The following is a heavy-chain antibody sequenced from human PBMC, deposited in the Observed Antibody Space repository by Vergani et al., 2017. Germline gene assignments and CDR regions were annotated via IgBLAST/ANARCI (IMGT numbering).Heavy chain of an antibody. V-gene: IGHV3-21*01. CDR3: ARSRLSGYSYGTYWYFDL. D-gene: IGHD5-18*01. CDR1: GFTFSSYA. J-gene: IGHJ2*01. CDR2: ISSSSSYI. Sequence: EVQLLESGGGLVQPGGSLRLSCAASGFTFSSYAMSWVRQAPGKGLEWVSSISSSSSYIYYADSVKGRFTISRDNAKNSLYLQMNSLRAEDTAVYYCARSRLSGYSYGTYWYFDLWGRGTLVTVSS.